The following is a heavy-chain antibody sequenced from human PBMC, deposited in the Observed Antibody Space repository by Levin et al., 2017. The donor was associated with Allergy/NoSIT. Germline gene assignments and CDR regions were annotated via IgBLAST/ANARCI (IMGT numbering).Heavy chain of an antibody. CDR2: IYPGHGGT. CDR1: GYSFADYN. Sequence: RGESLKISCKASGYSFADYNIHWVRQAPGQGLEWMGRIYPGHGGTLYAQKFQGRVSITRDTSASTAYVEVNWLTSDDTAVYYCARLEGLTAAPSDWGQGTLVTVSS. J-gene: IGHJ4*02. D-gene: IGHD6-13*01. V-gene: IGHV1-2*06. CDR3: ARLEGLTAAPSD.